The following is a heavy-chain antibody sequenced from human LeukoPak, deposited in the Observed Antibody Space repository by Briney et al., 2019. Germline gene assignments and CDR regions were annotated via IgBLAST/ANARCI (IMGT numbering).Heavy chain of an antibody. CDR1: GGSISSGGYY. V-gene: IGHV4-31*03. D-gene: IGHD5-24*01. CDR3: ARGRDDYNYYFDY. J-gene: IGHJ4*02. Sequence: PSETLSLTCTVSGGSISSGGYYWSWIRQHPGKGLEWIGYIYYSGSTYYNPSLKSRVTISVDTSKNQFSLKLSSVTAADTAVYYCARGRDDYNYYFDYWGQGTLVTVSS. CDR2: IYYSGST.